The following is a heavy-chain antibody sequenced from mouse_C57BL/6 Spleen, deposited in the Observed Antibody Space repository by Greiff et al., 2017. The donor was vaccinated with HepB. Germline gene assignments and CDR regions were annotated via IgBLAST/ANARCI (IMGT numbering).Heavy chain of an antibody. Sequence: VQLVESGPELVKPGASVKISCKASGYAFSSSWMNWVKQRPGKGLEWIGRIYPGDGDTNYNGKFKGKATLTADKSSSTAYMQLSSLTSEDSAVYFCALITTVAPAFAYWGQGTLVTVSA. D-gene: IGHD1-1*01. CDR2: IYPGDGDT. J-gene: IGHJ3*01. CDR1: GYAFSSSW. CDR3: ALITTVAPAFAY. V-gene: IGHV1-82*01.